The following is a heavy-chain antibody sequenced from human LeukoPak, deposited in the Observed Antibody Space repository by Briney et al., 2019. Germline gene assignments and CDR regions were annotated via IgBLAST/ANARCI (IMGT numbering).Heavy chain of an antibody. J-gene: IGHJ4*02. CDR3: ARVLSKSKVYHFDY. V-gene: IGHV1-2*02. CDR2: INPNSGGT. D-gene: IGHD3-16*02. Sequence: ASVKVSCRASGYTFTDYYMHWVRQAPGQGLEWMGWINPNSGGTNSAQKFQGRITMTRDTSISTAFMELSSLISDDTAVYYCARVLSKSKVYHFDYWGQGTLVTVSS. CDR1: GYTFTDYY.